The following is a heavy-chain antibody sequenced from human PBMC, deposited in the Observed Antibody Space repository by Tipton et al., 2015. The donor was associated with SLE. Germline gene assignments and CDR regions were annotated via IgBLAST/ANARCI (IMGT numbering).Heavy chain of an antibody. J-gene: IGHJ2*01. V-gene: IGHV4-61*05. CDR2: IHYNGNT. CDR3: AGLFGGSRAGDV. D-gene: IGHD2-15*01. CDR1: GGSISSSGYY. Sequence: GLVKPSETLSLTCTVSGGSISSSGYYWGWIRQPPGKGLEWIGYIHYNGNTNYNPSVKSRVTISLDRSKNQISLSLTTVTAADTAVYYCAGLFGGSRAGDVWGRGILVAVPS.